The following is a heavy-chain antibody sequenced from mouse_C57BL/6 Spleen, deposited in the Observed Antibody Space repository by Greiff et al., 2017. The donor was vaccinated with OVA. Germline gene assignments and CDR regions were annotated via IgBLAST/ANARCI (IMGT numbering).Heavy chain of an antibody. CDR3: AREGTGRDY. J-gene: IGHJ2*01. CDR1: GYTFTSYT. V-gene: IGHV1-4*01. CDR2: INPSSGYT. Sequence: SGAELTRPGASVKMSCKASGYTFTSYTMHWVKQRPGQGLEWIGYINPSSGYTKYNQKFKDKATLTADKSSSTAYMQLSSLTSEDSAVYYCAREGTGRDYWGQGTTLTVSS. D-gene: IGHD4-1*01.